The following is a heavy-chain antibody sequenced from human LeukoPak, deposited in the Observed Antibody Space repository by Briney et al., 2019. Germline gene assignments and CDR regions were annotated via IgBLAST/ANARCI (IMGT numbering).Heavy chain of an antibody. V-gene: IGHV1-3*01. CDR2: INAGNGKT. D-gene: IGHD4-17*01. J-gene: IGHJ4*02. Sequence: ASVKVSCKASGHIFTDYAIQWVRQAPGQGLEWMGWINAGNGKTKYSQKFQGRVTITRDTSASTAYMELSGLRSDDTAVYYCARARWTSTVTTYYLDFWGQGTLVTVSS. CDR3: ARARWTSTVTTYYLDF. CDR1: GHIFTDYA.